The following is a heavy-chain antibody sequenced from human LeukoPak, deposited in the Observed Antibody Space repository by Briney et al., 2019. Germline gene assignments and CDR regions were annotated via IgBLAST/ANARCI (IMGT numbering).Heavy chain of an antibody. V-gene: IGHV4-34*01. CDR2: INHSGST. J-gene: IGHJ6*02. CDR3: ARLASSGGLGYYYGMDV. CDR1: GGSFSGYY. D-gene: IGHD6-19*01. Sequence: PSETLSLTCAVYGGSFSGYYWSWIRQPPGKGLEWIGEINHSGSTNYNPSLKSRVTISVDTSKNQFSLKLGSVTAADTAVYYCARLASSGGLGYYYGMDVWGQGTTVTVSS.